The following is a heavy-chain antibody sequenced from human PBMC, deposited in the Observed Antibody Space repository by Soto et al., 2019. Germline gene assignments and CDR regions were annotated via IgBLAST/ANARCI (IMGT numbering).Heavy chain of an antibody. CDR2: ISYDGSKT. Sequence: VQLVESGGGVVQPGRSLRLSCAASGFTFSSYAMHWVRQAPGKGLEWVAVISYDGSKTYYADSVKGRFTISRDNSKNTLYLQMNTLRAEDTAVYYCARDRVGASVFEYWGQGALVTVSS. V-gene: IGHV3-30-3*01. CDR3: ARDRVGASVFEY. D-gene: IGHD1-26*01. CDR1: GFTFSSYA. J-gene: IGHJ4*02.